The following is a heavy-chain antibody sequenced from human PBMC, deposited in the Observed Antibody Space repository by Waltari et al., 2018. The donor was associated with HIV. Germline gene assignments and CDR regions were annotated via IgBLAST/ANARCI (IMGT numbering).Heavy chain of an antibody. CDR2: IYTSGST. Sequence: ESGPGLVKPSQTLSLTCTVSGGSISSGSYYWSWIRQPAGKGLEWIGRIYTSGSTNYNPSLKSRVTISVDTSKNQFSLKLSSVTAADTAVYYCARGGSYGGYYFDYWGQGTLVTVSS. J-gene: IGHJ4*02. D-gene: IGHD4-17*01. V-gene: IGHV4-61*02. CDR1: GGSISSGSYY. CDR3: ARGGSYGGYYFDY.